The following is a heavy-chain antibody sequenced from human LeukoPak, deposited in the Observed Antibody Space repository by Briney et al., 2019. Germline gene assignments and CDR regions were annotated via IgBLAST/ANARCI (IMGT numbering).Heavy chain of an antibody. J-gene: IGHJ3*02. Sequence: QPGGSLRLSCAASGFTFSSYWMSWVRQAPGKGLEWVANIKQDGSEKYYVDSVKGRFTISRDNAKNSLYLQMNSLRAEDTAVYYCARIRLYGVYDAFDIWGQGTMVTVSS. CDR3: ARIRLYGVYDAFDI. CDR2: IKQDGSEK. V-gene: IGHV3-7*01. D-gene: IGHD2-8*01. CDR1: GFTFSSYW.